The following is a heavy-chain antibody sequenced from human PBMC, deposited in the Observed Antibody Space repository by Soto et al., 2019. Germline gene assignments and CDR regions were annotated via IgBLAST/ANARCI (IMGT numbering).Heavy chain of an antibody. Sequence: EVQLLESGGGLVQAGGSLRLSCAAPGFPFATYAIGWVRQAPGKGLEWVSTVGSSGSDTYYADSVKGRVTISRDNSKNTLYLHMNSLGAEDTALYYCAKENGGTYYFFDYWGRGTLVTVSS. CDR1: GFPFATYA. CDR3: AKENGGTYYFFDY. J-gene: IGHJ4*02. CDR2: VGSSGSDT. D-gene: IGHD1-26*01. V-gene: IGHV3-23*01.